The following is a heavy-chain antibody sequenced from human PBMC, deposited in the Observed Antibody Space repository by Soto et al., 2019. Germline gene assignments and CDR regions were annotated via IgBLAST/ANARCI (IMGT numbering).Heavy chain of an antibody. D-gene: IGHD1-26*01. J-gene: IGHJ4*02. CDR3: AKVGGSYLNVDY. V-gene: IGHV3-23*01. Sequence: EVQLLESGGGLVQPGGSLRLSCAASGFTFSSYAMSWVRQAPGKGLEWVSAISGSGGSTYYADSVKGRFTISRDKSKNTLYLQMNSLRAEDTAVYYCAKVGGSYLNVDYWGQGTLVTVSS. CDR2: ISGSGGST. CDR1: GFTFSSYA.